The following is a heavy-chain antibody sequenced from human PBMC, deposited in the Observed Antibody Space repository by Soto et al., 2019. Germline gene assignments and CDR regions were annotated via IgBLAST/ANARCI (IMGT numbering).Heavy chain of an antibody. D-gene: IGHD6-19*01. J-gene: IGHJ4*02. CDR1: GFTFSGSA. CDR2: IRSKANSYAT. CDR3: TRAYSSGWFDY. V-gene: IGHV3-73*01. Sequence: GSLRLSCAASGFTFSGSAMHWVRQASGKGLEWVGRIRSKANSYATEYATSVKGRFTISRDDSKNTAYLQMNSLKTEDTAVYYCTRAYSSGWFDYWGQGTLVTVSS.